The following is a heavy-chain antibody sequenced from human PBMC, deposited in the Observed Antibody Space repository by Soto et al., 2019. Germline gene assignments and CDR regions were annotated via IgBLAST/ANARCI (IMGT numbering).Heavy chain of an antibody. CDR3: ARGLLWFGESIFSWFDP. V-gene: IGHV1-2*02. Sequence: ASVKVSCKASGYTFTSYYMHWVRQAPGQGLEWMGWINPNSGGTNYAQKFQGRVTMTRDTSISTAYMELSRLRSDDTAVYYCARGLLWFGESIFSWFDPWGQGTLVTVSS. D-gene: IGHD3-10*01. CDR2: INPNSGGT. CDR1: GYTFTSYY. J-gene: IGHJ5*02.